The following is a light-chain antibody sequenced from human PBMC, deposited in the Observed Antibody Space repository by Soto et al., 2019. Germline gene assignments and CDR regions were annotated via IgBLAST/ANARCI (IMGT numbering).Light chain of an antibody. J-gene: IGKJ2*01. CDR3: QQYNSYSYT. V-gene: IGKV1-5*03. CDR2: EAS. CDR1: QNINNW. Sequence: DFQITQPPSTLSASVGDRVTITCRASQNINNWLAWYQQKPGKAPKLLIYEASNLQSGVPSRFSGSGSGTEFILTISSLQPDDFATYYCQQYNSYSYTFGQGTKVDIK.